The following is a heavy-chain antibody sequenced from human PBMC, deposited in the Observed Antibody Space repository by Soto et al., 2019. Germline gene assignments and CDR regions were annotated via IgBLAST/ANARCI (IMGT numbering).Heavy chain of an antibody. V-gene: IGHV3-30-3*01. J-gene: IGHJ6*02. Sequence: QVQLVESGGGVVQPGRSLRLSCAASGFTFSSYAMHWVRQAPGKGLEWVAVISYDGSNKYYADSVKGRFTISRDNSKNTLYLQRNSLRAEDTTVYYCARSPNEGHPYYYYGMDVWGQGTTVTVSS. CDR2: ISYDGSNK. CDR1: GFTFSSYA. D-gene: IGHD1-1*01. CDR3: ARSPNEGHPYYYYGMDV.